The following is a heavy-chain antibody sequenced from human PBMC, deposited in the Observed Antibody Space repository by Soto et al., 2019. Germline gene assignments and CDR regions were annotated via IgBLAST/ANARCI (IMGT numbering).Heavy chain of an antibody. CDR2: IYYSGST. J-gene: IGHJ3*02. CDR3: ARRYGYAFDI. V-gene: IGHV4-59*01. Sequence: SENPFPTRPVSGGSLSRYYLSLIRQPPGKGLEWIGYIYYSGSTNYNPSLKSRVTISVDTSKNQFSLKLSSVTAADTAVYYCARRYGYAFDIWGQGTMVTVSS. CDR1: GGSLSRYY. D-gene: IGHD4-17*01.